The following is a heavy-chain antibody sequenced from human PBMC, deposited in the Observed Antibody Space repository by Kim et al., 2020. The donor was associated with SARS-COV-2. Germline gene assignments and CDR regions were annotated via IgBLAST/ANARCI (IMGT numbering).Heavy chain of an antibody. CDR2: IWYDGSNK. Sequence: GGSLRLSCAASGFTFRTYGMHWVRQAPGKGLEWVALIWYDGSNKYYADSVKGRFTISRDNSKNTLYLQMNSLRAEDTAVYFCARDLGATGALFYSYGMDVWGQGTTVTVSS. V-gene: IGHV3-33*01. CDR1: GFTFRTYG. CDR3: ARDLGATGALFYSYGMDV. J-gene: IGHJ6*02. D-gene: IGHD1-26*01.